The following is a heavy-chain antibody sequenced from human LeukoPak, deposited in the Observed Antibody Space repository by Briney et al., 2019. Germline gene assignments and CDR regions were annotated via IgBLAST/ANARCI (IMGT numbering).Heavy chain of an antibody. CDR1: GGSITNSDFC. V-gene: IGHV4-39*01. CDR2: IYYTGNT. Sequence: SETLSLTCIVSGGSITNSDFCWGWIRQPPGKGLEYIGTIYYTGNTYYSPSLKSRVTISVDTSKNRFSLKLRSVTAADTAVYYCARHVWGTFRPDYWGQGTLVTVSS. D-gene: IGHD3-16*02. J-gene: IGHJ4*02. CDR3: ARHVWGTFRPDY.